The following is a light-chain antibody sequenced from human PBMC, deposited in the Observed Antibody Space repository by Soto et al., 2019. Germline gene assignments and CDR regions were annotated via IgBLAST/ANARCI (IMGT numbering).Light chain of an antibody. J-gene: IGKJ1*01. V-gene: IGKV3-15*01. CDR1: QSVSSN. CDR3: QHYINWPWT. Sequence: SRSPRTLSLSPGERVSLSFIASQSVSSNFLACYQQKPGQAPRLLIYGASTRATGIPARFSGSGSGIEFSLAVSTLLSNHFAVYSCQHYINWPWTLAQGTKVDIK. CDR2: GAS.